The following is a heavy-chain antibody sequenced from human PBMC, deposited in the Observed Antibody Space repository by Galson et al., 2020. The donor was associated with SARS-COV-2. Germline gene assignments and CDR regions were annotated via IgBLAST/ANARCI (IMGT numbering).Heavy chain of an antibody. CDR1: GDSISSGGYY. V-gene: IGHV4-31*03. CDR3: ARGSPLWFGDGLYFDY. Sequence: ASETLSLTCTVSGDSISSGGYYWNWIRQYPGKALEWLGYIYYSGSTSYNPSLDSRLRMSRDTSRNQFSLTLRSLTGADTAIYFCARGSPLWFGDGLYFDYWGQGTLVAVSS. D-gene: IGHD3-10*01. J-gene: IGHJ4*02. CDR2: IYYSGST.